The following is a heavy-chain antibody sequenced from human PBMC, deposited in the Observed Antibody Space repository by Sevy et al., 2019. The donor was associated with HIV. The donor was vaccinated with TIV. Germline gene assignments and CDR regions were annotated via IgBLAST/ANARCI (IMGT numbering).Heavy chain of an antibody. V-gene: IGHV3-7*01. CDR1: GFTFSDYY. CDR3: ARDYGDYYYYYGMDV. CDR2: IKQDGSEK. D-gene: IGHD4-17*01. J-gene: IGHJ6*02. Sequence: GGSLRLSCAASGFTFSDYYMSWIRQAPGKGLEWVANIKQDGSEKYYVDSVKGRFTISRDNAKNSLYLQMNSLRAEDTAVYYCARDYGDYYYYYGMDVWGQGTTVTVSS.